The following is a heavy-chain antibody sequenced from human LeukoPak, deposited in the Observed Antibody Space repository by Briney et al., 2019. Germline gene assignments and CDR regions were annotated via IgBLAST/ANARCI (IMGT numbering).Heavy chain of an antibody. D-gene: IGHD2-8*02. J-gene: IGHJ4*02. CDR3: ARGYWFYFDY. V-gene: IGHV4-39*07. Sequence: SETLSLTCSVSGGSINSGSYYWGWIRQPPGKGLDWIGYIYYSGSTYYNPSLQSRVTISADSSKNQFSLRLSSVTAADTAVYYCARGYWFYFDYWGQGTLVTVSS. CDR2: IYYSGST. CDR1: GGSINSGSYY.